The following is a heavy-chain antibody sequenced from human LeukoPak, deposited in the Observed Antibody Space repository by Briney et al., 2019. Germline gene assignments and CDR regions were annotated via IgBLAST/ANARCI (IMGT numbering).Heavy chain of an antibody. CDR2: INHSGST. Sequence: PSETLSLTCAVYGGSFSGYYWSWIRQPPGKGLEWIGEINHSGSTNYNPSLKSRVTISVDTSKNQFSLKLSSVTAADTAVYYCARGPAYWSSTSCYKHYYYYYMDVWGKGTTVTVSS. CDR3: ARGPAYWSSTSCYKHYYYYYMDV. J-gene: IGHJ6*03. D-gene: IGHD2-2*02. CDR1: GGSFSGYY. V-gene: IGHV4-34*01.